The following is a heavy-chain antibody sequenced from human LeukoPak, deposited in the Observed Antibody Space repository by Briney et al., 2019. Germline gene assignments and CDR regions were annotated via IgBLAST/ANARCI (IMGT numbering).Heavy chain of an antibody. CDR1: GFTLGGHD. Sequence: RGSLRLSCTASGFTLGGHDMHWVRQTTGDGLEWVAAVSAGHHAFYAGSVKGRFTVSREDAKNSLYLQMNSLRAGDTAVYYCVREARGYHYTYFDYWGQGSLVTVSS. CDR3: VREARGYHYTYFDY. CDR2: VSAGHHA. J-gene: IGHJ4*02. D-gene: IGHD5-18*01. V-gene: IGHV3-13*01.